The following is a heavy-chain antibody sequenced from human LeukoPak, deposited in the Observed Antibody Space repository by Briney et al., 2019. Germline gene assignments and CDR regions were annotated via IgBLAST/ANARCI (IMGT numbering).Heavy chain of an antibody. J-gene: IGHJ4*02. CDR1: GFNFSGSA. V-gene: IGHV3-73*01. CDR3: TRRSIASTRTDDY. CDR2: IRSKAHSYAT. Sequence: GGSLRLSCAASGFNFSGSAIHWVRQASGKGLEWVGRIRSKAHSYATTYAASLKGRFTISRDDSKNTTYLQMSSLKTDDTAVYYCTRRSIASTRTDDYWGQGTLVTVSS. D-gene: IGHD6-13*01.